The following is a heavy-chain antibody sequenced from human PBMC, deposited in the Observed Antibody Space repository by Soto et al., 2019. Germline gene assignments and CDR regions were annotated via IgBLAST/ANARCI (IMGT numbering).Heavy chain of an antibody. CDR1: GGSISSYY. CDR2: IYYSGST. Sequence: QVQLQESGPGLVKPSETLALTCTVSGGSISSYYWTWIRQPPGKGLEWIGYIYYSGSTNYNPSLKSRVNRSVATSKNQFSLKLSSVTAADTAVYDCARGGGRYFDWSSSFDYWGQGTLVTVSS. J-gene: IGHJ4*02. CDR3: ARGGGRYFDWSSSFDY. D-gene: IGHD3-9*01. V-gene: IGHV4-59*01.